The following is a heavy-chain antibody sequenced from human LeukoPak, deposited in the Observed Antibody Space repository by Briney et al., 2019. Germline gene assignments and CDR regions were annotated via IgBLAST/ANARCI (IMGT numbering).Heavy chain of an antibody. CDR1: GFTFSSYP. J-gene: IGHJ4*02. V-gene: IGHV3-23*01. D-gene: IGHD6-13*01. CDR2: TSGSGEIT. CDR3: AKDLGIAAAGFYFDY. Sequence: GGSLRLSCAASGFTFSSYPMHWVRQAPGKGLEWLSATSGSGEITYYADSVKGRFTISRDNSRNTLYLLMNSLRAEDTAVYHCAKDLGIAAAGFYFDYWGQGTLVTVSS.